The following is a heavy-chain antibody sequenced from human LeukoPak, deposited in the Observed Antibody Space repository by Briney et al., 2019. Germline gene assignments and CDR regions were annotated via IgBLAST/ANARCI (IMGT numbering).Heavy chain of an antibody. V-gene: IGHV4-59*08. D-gene: IGHD2/OR15-2a*01. CDR3: ARHNSIFGYFDY. CDR1: GGSFSGYY. J-gene: IGHJ4*02. CDR2: IYYTGST. Sequence: SETLSLTCAVYGGSFSGYYWSWIRQSPGKGLEWLGYIYYTGSTNFHPSFKSRVTILVDTSKNQFSMKLSSVTAADTAVYYCARHNSIFGYFDYWGQGTLVTVSS.